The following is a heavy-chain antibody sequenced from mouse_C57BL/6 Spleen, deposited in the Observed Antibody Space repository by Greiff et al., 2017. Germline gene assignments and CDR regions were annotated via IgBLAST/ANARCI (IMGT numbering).Heavy chain of an antibody. CDR1: GYSFTDYN. Sequence: VQLKESGPELVKPGASVKISCKASGYSFTDYNMNWVKQSNGKSLEWIGVINPNYGTTSYNQKFKGKATLTVDQSSSTAYMQLNSLTSEDSAVYYCARWYYGSSYPYYAMDYWGQGTSVTVSS. CDR3: ARWYYGSSYPYYAMDY. V-gene: IGHV1-39*01. CDR2: INPNYGTT. J-gene: IGHJ4*01. D-gene: IGHD1-1*01.